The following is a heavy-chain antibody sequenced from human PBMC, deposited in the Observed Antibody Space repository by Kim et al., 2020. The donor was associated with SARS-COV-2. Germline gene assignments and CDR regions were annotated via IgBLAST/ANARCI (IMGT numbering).Heavy chain of an antibody. J-gene: IGHJ1*01. CDR3: AKTDLGSFHH. V-gene: IGHV3-23*01. D-gene: IGHD2-15*01. CDR2: INGAGSST. Sequence: GGSLRLSCAASEFTFSNYAMSWVRQAPGKGLECISSINGAGSSTSYAGSVKGRFTISRDNSKNTLYLQMNSLRAEDTAVYYCAKTDLGSFHHWGQGTLVTVSS. CDR1: EFTFSNYA.